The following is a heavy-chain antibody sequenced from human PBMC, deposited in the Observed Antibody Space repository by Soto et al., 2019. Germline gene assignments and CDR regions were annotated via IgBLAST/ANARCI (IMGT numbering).Heavy chain of an antibody. CDR2: IDPSDSST. CDR1: GYSFTSYW. V-gene: IGHV5-10-1*01. J-gene: IGHJ4*01. CDR3: AREPQGDYDFDY. D-gene: IGHD4-17*01. Sequence: GESLKISCKGSGYSFTSYWISWVRQMPGKGLEWMGRIDPSDSSTNYSPSFQGHVTISADKSISTAYLQWSSLKASDTAMYYCAREPQGDYDFDYWGQGTLVTVSS.